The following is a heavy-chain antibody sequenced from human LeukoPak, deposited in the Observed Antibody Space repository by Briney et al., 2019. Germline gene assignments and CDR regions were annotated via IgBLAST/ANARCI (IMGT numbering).Heavy chain of an antibody. D-gene: IGHD3-10*01. J-gene: IGHJ3*02. CDR2: IYYSGST. CDR3: ARVRGRVVSGAFDI. CDR1: GGSISSYY. Sequence: RPSETLSLTCTVSGGSISSYYWSWIRQPPGKGLEWIGYIYYSGSTNYNPSLKSRVTISVDTSKNQFSLKLSSVTAADTAVYYCARVRGRVVSGAFDIWGQGTMVTVSS. V-gene: IGHV4-59*01.